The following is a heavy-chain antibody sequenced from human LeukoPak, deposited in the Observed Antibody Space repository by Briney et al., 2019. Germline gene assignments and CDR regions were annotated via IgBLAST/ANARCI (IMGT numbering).Heavy chain of an antibody. V-gene: IGHV4-4*07. CDR2: IHTSGST. Sequence: SETLSLTCTVSGGSIRSYYWTWIRQSAGKGLEWIGRIHTSGSTNYNPSLESRVTMSVDTSKKQFSLKLSSVTAADTAVYYCARPNYSSGWTVDYWGQGTLVTVSS. CDR1: GGSIRSYY. D-gene: IGHD6-19*01. J-gene: IGHJ4*02. CDR3: ARPNYSSGWTVDY.